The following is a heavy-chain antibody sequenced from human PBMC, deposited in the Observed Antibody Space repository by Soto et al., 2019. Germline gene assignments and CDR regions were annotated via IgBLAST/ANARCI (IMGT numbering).Heavy chain of an antibody. CDR1: GYTFTTYY. CDR3: PKEHVPDDSSGPTWFDP. CDR2: INPSGDST. D-gene: IGHD3-22*01. J-gene: IGHJ5*02. V-gene: IGHV1-46*01. Sequence: GASVKVSCKASGYTFTTYYMHWARQAPGQGLEWMGIINPSGDSTSYAQKFRGRFTMTRDTSTNTLFMELSSLRAEDTAVYYCPKEHVPDDSSGPTWFDPWGQGTLVTVSS.